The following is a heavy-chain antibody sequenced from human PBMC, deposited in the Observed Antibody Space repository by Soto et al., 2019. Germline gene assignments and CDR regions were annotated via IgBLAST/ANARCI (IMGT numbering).Heavy chain of an antibody. V-gene: IGHV1-69*12. CDR1: GGTFSSSA. CDR3: PRDKRPQQIGGNPYFINDC. Sequence: QVQLVQSGAEVKKPGSSVKVSCKASGGTFSSSAFSWVRQAPGQGLEWMGGIIPLFRTPDYGQRFQGRATVNAEGSAGAVYMGPRGLRSEGPAGYFWPRDKRPQQIGGNPYFINDCWGQGTTVTVSS. CDR2: IIPLFRTP. J-gene: IGHJ6*02. D-gene: IGHD1-1*01.